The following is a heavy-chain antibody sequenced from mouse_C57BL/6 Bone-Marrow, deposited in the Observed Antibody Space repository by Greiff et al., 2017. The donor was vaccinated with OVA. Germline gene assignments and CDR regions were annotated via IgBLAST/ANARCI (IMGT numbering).Heavy chain of an antibody. D-gene: IGHD1-1*01. CDR2: IDPSDSET. CDR1: GYTFTSYW. V-gene: IGHV1-52*01. Sequence: VQLQQPGAELVRPGSSVKLSCKASGYTFTSYWMHWVKQRPIQGLEWIGNIDPSDSETHYNQKFKDKATLTVDKSSSTAYMQLSSLTSEDSAVYYCARERVYYGSSYGWYFDVWGTGTTVTVSS. J-gene: IGHJ1*03. CDR3: ARERVYYGSSYGWYFDV.